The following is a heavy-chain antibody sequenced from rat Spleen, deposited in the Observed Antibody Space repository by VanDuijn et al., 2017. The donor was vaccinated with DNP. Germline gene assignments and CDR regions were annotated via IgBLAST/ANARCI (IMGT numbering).Heavy chain of an antibody. V-gene: IGHV5-7*01. CDR3: VGHYYYDGNYYPFAY. D-gene: IGHD1-12*02. CDR1: GFTFSDYY. Sequence: EVQLVESGGDLVQPGRSLKLSCAASGFTFSDYYMAWVRRAPAKGLEWVAYIRYDGGSTYYGDSVRGRFTISRDNTRSTLYLQMDSLRSEDTATYYCVGHYYYDGNYYPFAYWGQGTLVTVSS. J-gene: IGHJ3*01. CDR2: IRYDGGST.